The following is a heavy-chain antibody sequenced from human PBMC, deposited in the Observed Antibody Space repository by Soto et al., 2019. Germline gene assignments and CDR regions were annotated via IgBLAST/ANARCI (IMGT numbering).Heavy chain of an antibody. CDR2: IIPIFGTA. J-gene: IGHJ4*02. CDR1: GGTFSSYA. CDR3: ARKGSGYYYEYFDY. V-gene: IGHV1-69*06. Sequence: SVKVSCKASGGTFSSYAISWVRQAPGQGLEWMGGIIPIFGTANYAQKFQGRVTITADKSTSTAYMELSSLRSEDTAVYYCARKGSGYYYEYFDYWGQGTMVTVYS. D-gene: IGHD3-22*01.